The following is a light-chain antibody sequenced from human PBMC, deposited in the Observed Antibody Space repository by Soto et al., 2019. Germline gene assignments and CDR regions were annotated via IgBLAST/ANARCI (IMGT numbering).Light chain of an antibody. V-gene: IGLV2-23*01. J-gene: IGLJ2*01. CDR2: EGS. CDR3: CSYAGSSTLV. CDR1: SSDVGSYKF. Sequence: QSALTQPASVSGSPGQSITISCTGTSSDVGSYKFVSWYQQHPVKAPKLMIYEGSKRPSGVSNRLSGSKSGNTASLTISGLQADDEADYYCCSYAGSSTLVFGGGTKLTGL.